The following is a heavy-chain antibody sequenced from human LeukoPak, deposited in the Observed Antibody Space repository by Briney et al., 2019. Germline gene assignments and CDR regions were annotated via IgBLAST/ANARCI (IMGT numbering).Heavy chain of an antibody. Sequence: SQTLSLTCTVSGVSISSGGYFWSWIRQHPGKGLEWIGYIYNSGTTYYNPSLKSRVTIPVDTSKHQFSLKLSSVTAADTAVYDCARAGSFWSGYPTRNDYWGQGTLVTVSS. CDR1: GVSISSGGYF. V-gene: IGHV4-31*03. J-gene: IGHJ4*02. CDR2: IYNSGTT. CDR3: ARAGSFWSGYPTRNDY. D-gene: IGHD3-3*01.